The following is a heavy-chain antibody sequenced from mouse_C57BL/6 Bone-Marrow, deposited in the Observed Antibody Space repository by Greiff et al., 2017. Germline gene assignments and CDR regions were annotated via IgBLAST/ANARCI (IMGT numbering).Heavy chain of an antibody. CDR3: ARKQGRSLYAMDY. V-gene: IGHV1-64*01. J-gene: IGHJ4*01. Sequence: QVQLQQSGAELVKPGASVKLSCKASGYTFTSYWMHWVKQRPGQGLEWIGMIPPNSGSTNYNEKFKSKATLTVDKSSSTAYMQLSSLTSEDSAVYYCARKQGRSLYAMDYWGQGTSVTVSS. CDR1: GYTFTSYW. CDR2: IPPNSGST.